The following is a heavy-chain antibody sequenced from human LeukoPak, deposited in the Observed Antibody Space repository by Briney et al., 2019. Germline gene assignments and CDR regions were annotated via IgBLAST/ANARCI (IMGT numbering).Heavy chain of an antibody. CDR3: ARGGSSGYDYNAFDM. Sequence: GGSLRLSCAASGFTFSDYYMNWIRQAPGKGLEWVSYISGSSSYTNYADSVKGRITISRDNAKNSLYLQMNSLRAEDTAVYYCARGGSSGYDYNAFDMWGQGTVVTVSS. CDR2: ISGSSSYT. V-gene: IGHV3-11*06. D-gene: IGHD3-22*01. CDR1: GFTFSDYY. J-gene: IGHJ3*02.